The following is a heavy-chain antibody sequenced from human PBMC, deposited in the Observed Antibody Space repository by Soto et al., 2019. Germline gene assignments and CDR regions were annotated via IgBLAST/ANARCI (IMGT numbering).Heavy chain of an antibody. Sequence: SVKVSCKASGGTFSSYAISWVRQAPGQGLEWMGGIIPIFGTANYAQKFQGRVTITADKSTSTAYMELSSLRSEDTAVYYCASEAVAGWGYFDYWGQGTLVTVSS. CDR2: IIPIFGTA. CDR3: ASEAVAGWGYFDY. D-gene: IGHD6-19*01. V-gene: IGHV1-69*06. J-gene: IGHJ4*02. CDR1: GGTFSSYA.